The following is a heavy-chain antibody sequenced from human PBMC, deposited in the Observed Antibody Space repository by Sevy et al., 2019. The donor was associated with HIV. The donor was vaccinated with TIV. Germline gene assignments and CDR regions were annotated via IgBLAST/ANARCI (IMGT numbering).Heavy chain of an antibody. CDR1: GFSFSNYW. CDR3: ARDCSSTTCLWGMDV. Sequence: GGSLRLSCAASGFSFSNYWMSWVRQAPGKGLEWVANIKLDGSEKYYVDSVKGRFTISRDNAKKSLYLQMNSLRTEDTAVYYCARDCSSTTCLWGMDVWGPGTTVTVSS. V-gene: IGHV3-7*03. D-gene: IGHD2-2*01. J-gene: IGHJ6*02. CDR2: IKLDGSEK.